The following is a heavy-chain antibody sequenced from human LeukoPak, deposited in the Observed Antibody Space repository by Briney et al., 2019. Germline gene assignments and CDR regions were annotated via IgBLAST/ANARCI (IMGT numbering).Heavy chain of an antibody. CDR1: GYTFTSYD. V-gene: IGHV1-8*01. CDR3: ARVPLAGFWSDYYRNWFDP. CDR2: MNPNSGNT. Sequence: ASVKVSCKASGYTFTSYDINWVRQATGQGLEWMGWMNPNSGNTGCAQKFQGRVTMTRNTSISTAYMELSSLRSEDTAVYYCARVPLAGFWSDYYRNWFDPWGQGTLVTVSS. D-gene: IGHD3-3*01. J-gene: IGHJ5*02.